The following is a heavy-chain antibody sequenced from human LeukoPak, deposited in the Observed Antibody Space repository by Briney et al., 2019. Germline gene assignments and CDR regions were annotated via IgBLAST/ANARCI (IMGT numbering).Heavy chain of an antibody. CDR2: INWNGGST. D-gene: IGHD3-22*01. V-gene: IGHV3-20*04. CDR3: ARDMEAMIVVVNDAFDI. CDR1: GFTFDDYG. Sequence: GGSLRLSCAASGFTFDDYGMSWVRQAPGKGLEWVSGINWNGGSTGYADPVKGRFTISRDNAKNSLYLQMNSPRAEDTALYYCARDMEAMIVVVNDAFDIWGQGTMVTVSS. J-gene: IGHJ3*02.